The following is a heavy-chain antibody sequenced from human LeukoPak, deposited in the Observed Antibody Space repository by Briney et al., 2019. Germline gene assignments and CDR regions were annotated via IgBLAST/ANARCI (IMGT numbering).Heavy chain of an antibody. Sequence: SETLSLTCTVSGGSISSYYWSWVRQPPGKELEWIGYIYYSGSTNYNPSLMSRVTISVDTSKNQFSLKLNSVTAADTAVYYCARAASGYYMDVRGNGTTVTVSS. D-gene: IGHD1-1*01. V-gene: IGHV4-59*01. CDR2: IYYSGST. CDR3: ARAASGYYMDV. J-gene: IGHJ6*03. CDR1: GGSISSYY.